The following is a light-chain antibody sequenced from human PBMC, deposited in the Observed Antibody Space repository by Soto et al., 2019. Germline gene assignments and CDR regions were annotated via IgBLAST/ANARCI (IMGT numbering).Light chain of an antibody. V-gene: IGKV3-11*01. Sequence: EIVLTQSPATLSLSPGERATLSCRASQRICLAISWYQQKPCQDTRLLIFDASERASGIQARFRGSGSGTEFTISIRSLETEDFAVYYCQQRNDRTPWTFGQGTKVDI. CDR1: QRICLA. CDR3: QQRNDRTPWT. CDR2: DAS. J-gene: IGKJ1*01.